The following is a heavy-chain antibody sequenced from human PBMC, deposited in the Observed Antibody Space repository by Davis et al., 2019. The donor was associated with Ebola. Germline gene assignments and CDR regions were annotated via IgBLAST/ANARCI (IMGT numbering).Heavy chain of an antibody. D-gene: IGHD1-26*01. CDR3: ARGVGATTGWFDP. CDR1: GGSFSGYY. J-gene: IGHJ5*02. CDR2: INHSGST. Sequence: SETLSLTCAVYGGSFSGYYWSWIRQPPGKGLEWIGEINHSGSTNYNPPLKSRVTISVDTSKNQFSLKLSSVTAADTAVYYCARGVGATTGWFDPWGQGTLVTVSS. V-gene: IGHV4-34*01.